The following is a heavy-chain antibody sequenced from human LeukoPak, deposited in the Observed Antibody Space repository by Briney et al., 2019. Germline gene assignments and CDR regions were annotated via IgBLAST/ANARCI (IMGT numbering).Heavy chain of an antibody. V-gene: IGHV4-59*01. CDR1: GGSISSYY. Sequence: SETLSLTCTVSGGSISSYYWSWVRQPPGKGLEWIGYIHYSGSTNYNPSLKSRVTISVDASKNQFSLKLSSVTAADTAVYYCARGEDAFDIWGQGTMVTVSS. CDR2: IHYSGST. J-gene: IGHJ3*02. CDR3: ARGEDAFDI.